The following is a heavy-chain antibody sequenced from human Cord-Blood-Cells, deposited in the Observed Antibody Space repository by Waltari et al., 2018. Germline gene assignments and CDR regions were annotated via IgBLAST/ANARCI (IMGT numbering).Heavy chain of an antibody. CDR2: IYYSGST. CDR1: GGSNSSSIYS. V-gene: IGHV4-39*01. J-gene: IGHJ4*02. CDR3: ATMLYYDILTGYFDY. Sequence: QLQLQESGPGLVKPSETLSLTCTVSGGSNSSSIYSWGWIRQPPGKGLEWIGSIYYSGSTYYNPSLKSRVTISVDTSKNQFSLKLSSVTAADTAVYYCATMLYYDILTGYFDYWGQGTLVTVSS. D-gene: IGHD3-9*01.